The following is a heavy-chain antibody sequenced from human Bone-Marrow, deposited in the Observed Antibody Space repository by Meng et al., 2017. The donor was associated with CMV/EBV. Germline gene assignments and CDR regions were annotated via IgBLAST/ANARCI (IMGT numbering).Heavy chain of an antibody. CDR1: GGSISSYY. Sequence: SETLSLTCTVSGGSISSYYWSWIRQPPGKGLEWIGYIYYSGSTNYNPSLKSRVTISVDTSKNQFSLKLSSVTAADPAVYYCARERGDWGAMASYYYYGMDVWGQGTTVTVSS. V-gene: IGHV4-59*01. D-gene: IGHD3-16*01. CDR2: IYYSGST. CDR3: ARERGDWGAMASYYYYGMDV. J-gene: IGHJ6*02.